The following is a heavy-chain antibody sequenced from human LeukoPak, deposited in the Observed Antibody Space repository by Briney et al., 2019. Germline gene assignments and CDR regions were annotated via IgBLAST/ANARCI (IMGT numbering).Heavy chain of an antibody. D-gene: IGHD5-12*01. V-gene: IGHV4-59*12. Sequence: SEALSLTCTVSGGSISSYYWSWIRQPPGKGLEWIGYIYYSGSTNYKPSLKSRVTISVDTSKNQFSLKLSSVTAADTAVYYCAREPVDIVATIGRNSDDYGDYPVKNWGQGTLVTVSS. CDR2: IYYSGST. CDR1: GGSISSYY. CDR3: AREPVDIVATIGRNSDDYGDYPVKN. J-gene: IGHJ4*02.